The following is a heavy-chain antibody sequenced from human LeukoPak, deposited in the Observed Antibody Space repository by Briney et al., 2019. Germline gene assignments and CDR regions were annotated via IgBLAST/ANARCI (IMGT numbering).Heavy chain of an antibody. CDR2: ISGSGGST. Sequence: PGGSLRLSCAASGFTFSSYAMSWVRQAPGKGLEWVTVISGSGGSTYYADSVKGRFTISRDNSKNTLYLQMNSLRAEDTAVYYCARGRSSAGGPWYFDYWGQGTLVTVSS. CDR3: ARGRSSAGGPWYFDY. J-gene: IGHJ4*02. V-gene: IGHV3-23*01. D-gene: IGHD6-6*01. CDR1: GFTFSSYA.